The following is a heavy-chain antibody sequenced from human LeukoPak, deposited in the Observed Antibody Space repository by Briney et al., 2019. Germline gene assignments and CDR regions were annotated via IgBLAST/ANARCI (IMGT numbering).Heavy chain of an antibody. CDR1: GFPFSSYW. CDR3: TRVGYIDEGIDY. J-gene: IGHJ4*02. D-gene: IGHD5-24*01. V-gene: IGHV3-7*04. CDR2: IKQDGSKK. Sequence: PGGSLRLSCVASGFPFSSYWMTWVRQAPGKGLEWVANIKQDGSKKSYVDSVKGRLTISRDNAKNSLHLQMNSLRAEDTAIYYCTRVGYIDEGIDYWGQGTLVTVSS.